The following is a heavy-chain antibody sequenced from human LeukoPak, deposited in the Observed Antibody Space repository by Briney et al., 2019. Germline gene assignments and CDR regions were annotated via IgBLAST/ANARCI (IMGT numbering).Heavy chain of an antibody. Sequence: SETLFLTCTVSGGAISSDNYYWPWIRQHPEEGLEWIGYIHYSGITYYNPSLQSRVTISVDTSQNHFSLQLTSVTAADTAVYYCARYTSLSSNWFDPWGQGTLVTVSS. V-gene: IGHV4-31*03. CDR2: IHYSGIT. D-gene: IGHD6-6*01. J-gene: IGHJ5*02. CDR3: ARYTSLSSNWFDP. CDR1: GGAISSDNYY.